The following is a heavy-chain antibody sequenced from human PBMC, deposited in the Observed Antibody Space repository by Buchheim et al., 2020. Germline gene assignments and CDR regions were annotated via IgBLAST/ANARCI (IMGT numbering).Heavy chain of an antibody. CDR1: GFTFSSYA. CDR3: AKAVESYSSGWYSGYFDY. V-gene: IGHV3-23*04. J-gene: IGHJ4*02. Sequence: EVQLVESGGGLVQPGGSLRLSCAASGFTFSSYAMSWVRQAPGKGLEWVSAISGSGGSTYYADSVKGRFTISRDNSKNTLDLQMNSLRAEDTAVYYCAKAVESYSSGWYSGYFDYWGQGTL. CDR2: ISGSGGST. D-gene: IGHD6-19*01.